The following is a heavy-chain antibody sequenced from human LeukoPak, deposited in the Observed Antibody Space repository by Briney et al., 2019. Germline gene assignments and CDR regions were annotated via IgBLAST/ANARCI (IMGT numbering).Heavy chain of an antibody. CDR3: ARGRYDFWSGYYMNAFDI. CDR1: GYTFSSYG. Sequence: GASVKVSCKASGYTFSSYGISWVRQAPGQGLEWMGWISAYNVNTNYAQKLQGRVTMTTDTSTSTAYMELRSLRSDDTAVYYCARGRYDFWSGYYMNAFDIWGQGTMVTVSS. CDR2: ISAYNVNT. J-gene: IGHJ3*02. D-gene: IGHD3-3*01. V-gene: IGHV1-18*01.